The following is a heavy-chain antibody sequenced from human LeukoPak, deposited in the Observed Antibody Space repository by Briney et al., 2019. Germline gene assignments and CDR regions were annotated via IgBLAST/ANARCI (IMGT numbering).Heavy chain of an antibody. CDR1: GGSISSGDYY. Sequence: SQTLSLTCTVSGGSISSGDYYWSWIRQPAGKGLEWIGRIYTSGSTNYNPSLKSRVTISVDTSKNQFSLKLSSVTAADTAVYYCARGEVGATTRYDYWGQGTLVTVSS. CDR2: IYTSGST. CDR3: ARGEVGATTRYDY. D-gene: IGHD1-26*01. V-gene: IGHV4-61*02. J-gene: IGHJ4*02.